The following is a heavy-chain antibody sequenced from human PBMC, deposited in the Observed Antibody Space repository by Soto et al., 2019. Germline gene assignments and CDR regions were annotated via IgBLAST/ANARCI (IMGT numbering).Heavy chain of an antibody. CDR1: GGSISSGDYY. V-gene: IGHV4-30-4*01. CDR3: ARYQKGPFDH. Sequence: PSETLSLTCTASGGSISSGDYYWSWIRQPPGKGLEWIGYIYYTGSTYYNPSLKSRLTISIDRSKNHFSLNLTSATAADTAVYFCARYQKGPFDHWGQGTLVTVSS. D-gene: IGHD2-2*01. CDR2: IYYTGST. J-gene: IGHJ4*02.